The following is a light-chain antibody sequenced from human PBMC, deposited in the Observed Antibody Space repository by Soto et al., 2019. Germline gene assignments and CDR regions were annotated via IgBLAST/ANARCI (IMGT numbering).Light chain of an antibody. Sequence: EIVMTQSPATLSVSPGERATLSCRASQSVSSNLAWYQQKPGQAPRLLIYGASTRATGIPARFSGSGSGTEFTLTISSLQSEDFAVYYCQQYNNWPPVSYTFGGGTKVDIK. J-gene: IGKJ4*01. CDR3: QQYNNWPPVSYT. CDR1: QSVSSN. CDR2: GAS. V-gene: IGKV3-15*01.